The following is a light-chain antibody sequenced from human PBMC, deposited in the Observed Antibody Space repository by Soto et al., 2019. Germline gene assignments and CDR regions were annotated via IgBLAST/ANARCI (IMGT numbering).Light chain of an antibody. Sequence: QSVLTQPPSASGTPGQRVTISWSGSSSNIGGNTVNWYQQLPGTAPKLLIYSNNQRPSGVPDRFSGSKSGTSTSLAISGLQSEDEADYYCATWDDSLNGPVFGGGTKLTVL. V-gene: IGLV1-44*01. CDR3: ATWDDSLNGPV. CDR1: SSNIGGNT. J-gene: IGLJ2*01. CDR2: SNN.